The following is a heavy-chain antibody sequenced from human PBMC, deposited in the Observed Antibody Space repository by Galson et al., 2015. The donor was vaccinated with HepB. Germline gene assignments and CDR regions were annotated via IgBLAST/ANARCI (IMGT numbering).Heavy chain of an antibody. CDR3: AREGSDPPAGYDSSGYSRIGYYYYGMDV. J-gene: IGHJ6*02. D-gene: IGHD3-22*01. CDR2: IKQDGSEK. Sequence: SLRLSCAASGFTFSSYWMSWVRQAPGKGLEWVANIKQDGSEKYYVDSVKGRFTISRDNAKNSLYLQMNSLRAEDTAVYYCAREGSDPPAGYDSSGYSRIGYYYYGMDVWGQGTTVTVSS. CDR1: GFTFSSYW. V-gene: IGHV3-7*01.